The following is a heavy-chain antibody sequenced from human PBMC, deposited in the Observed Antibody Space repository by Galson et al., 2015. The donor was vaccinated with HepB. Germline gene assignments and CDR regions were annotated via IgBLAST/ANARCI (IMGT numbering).Heavy chain of an antibody. Sequence: SVRLSCAASGFTFRNDWISWVRQAPGKGLEWVGRIKSNTGGGTTDYDAPVKGRFTISRDASKNTLYLQRDSLKTEDTAVYYCMTGRWYIDLWGRGTVVTVSS. J-gene: IGHJ2*01. CDR3: MTGRWYIDL. CDR2: IKSNTGGGTT. CDR1: GFTFRNDW. V-gene: IGHV3-15*01.